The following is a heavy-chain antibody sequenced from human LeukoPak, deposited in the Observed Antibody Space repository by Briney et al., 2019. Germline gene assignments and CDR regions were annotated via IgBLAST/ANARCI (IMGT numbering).Heavy chain of an antibody. CDR3: ARDRPDSSGSFDY. CDR1: GFTFSSYS. V-gene: IGHV3-21*01. Sequence: GGSLRLSCAASGFTFSSYSMNWVRQAPGKGLEWVSSISSSSSYIYYADSVKGRFTISRDNAKNSLYLQMNSLRAEDTAVYYCARDRPDSSGSFDYWGQGTLVTVSS. J-gene: IGHJ4*02. D-gene: IGHD3-22*01. CDR2: ISSSSSYI.